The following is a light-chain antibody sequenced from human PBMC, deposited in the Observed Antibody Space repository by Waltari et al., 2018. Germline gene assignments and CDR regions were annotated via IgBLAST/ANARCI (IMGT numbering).Light chain of an antibody. Sequence: QSALTQPASVYGSPEQAIIISCTGTGSDVGGYDYVSWYQQYPGKAPRLIIYDVYNRPSGVSNRFSGSKSDNTASLTISGLQAEDESVYYCSSYTSSGVVFGGGTKLTVL. CDR1: GSDVGGYDY. J-gene: IGLJ2*01. CDR3: SSYTSSGVV. CDR2: DVY. V-gene: IGLV2-14*01.